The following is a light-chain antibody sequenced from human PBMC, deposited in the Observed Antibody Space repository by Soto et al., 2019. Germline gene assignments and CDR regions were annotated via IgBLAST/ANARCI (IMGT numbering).Light chain of an antibody. J-gene: IGLJ2*01. CDR1: SSDVGAYDY. Sequence: QSALTQPASVSGSPGQSTTISCTGTSSDVGAYDYVSWYQHHPGKAPKAMILDVKNRPSGVSNRFSGSKSGNTASLTISGLQTEDGADYYCSSYTTSSSVVFGGGTKLTVL. CDR2: DVK. CDR3: SSYTTSSSVV. V-gene: IGLV2-14*03.